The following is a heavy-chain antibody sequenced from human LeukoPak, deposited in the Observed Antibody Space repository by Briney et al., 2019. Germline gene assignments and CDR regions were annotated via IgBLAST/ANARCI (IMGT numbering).Heavy chain of an antibody. V-gene: IGHV3-23*01. CDR3: AKSPSTSNNWFEP. D-gene: IGHD2-2*01. Sequence: GGSLRLSCAASGFPFSTCAMNWVRQAPGKGLEWVSGISGSGTSTSYADSVKGRFTISRDNSKNTLYLQMNSLRAEDTAVYYCAKSPSTSNNWFEPWGQGTLVTVSS. J-gene: IGHJ5*02. CDR1: GFPFSTCA. CDR2: ISGSGTST.